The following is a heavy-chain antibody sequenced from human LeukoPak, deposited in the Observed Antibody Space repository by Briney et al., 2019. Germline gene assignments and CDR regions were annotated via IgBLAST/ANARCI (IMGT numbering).Heavy chain of an antibody. Sequence: GGSLRLSCAASGFTFSSYAMSWVRQAQGKGLEWVSAISGSGGSTYYADSVKGRFTISRDNSKNTLYLQMNSLRAEDTAVYYCASDSSGYYLGPALQGVDYWGQGTLVTVSS. J-gene: IGHJ4*02. V-gene: IGHV3-23*01. CDR2: ISGSGGST. CDR3: ASDSSGYYLGPALQGVDY. CDR1: GFTFSSYA. D-gene: IGHD3-22*01.